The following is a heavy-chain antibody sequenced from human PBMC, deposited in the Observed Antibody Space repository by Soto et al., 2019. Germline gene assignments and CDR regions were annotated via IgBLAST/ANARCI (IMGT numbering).Heavy chain of an antibody. CDR2: ISTDNGNT. CDR3: ARGSSSWYF. Sequence: QVQLVQSGAEVKKPGASVKVSCQASGYTFTNFGISWVRQAPGQGLEWMGWISTDNGNTNSARKFQGRVTMTTDTSTSTAYMDLRSLRSDDTAMYYCARGSSSWYFWGQGTLVTVSS. J-gene: IGHJ4*02. V-gene: IGHV1-18*01. D-gene: IGHD6-13*01. CDR1: GYTFTNFG.